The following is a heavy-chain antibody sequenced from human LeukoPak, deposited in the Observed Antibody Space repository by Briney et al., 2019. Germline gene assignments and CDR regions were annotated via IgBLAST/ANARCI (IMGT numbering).Heavy chain of an antibody. CDR1: GFTFSSYG. CDR2: IWYDGSNK. J-gene: IGHJ3*02. Sequence: PGRSLRLSCAASGFTFSSYGMHWVRQAPGKGLEWVAVIWYDGSNKYYADSVKGRFTISRDNAENTVFLQMNSLRVEDTAVYYCARGGYGHGFDIWGQGTMVTVSS. CDR3: ARGGYGHGFDI. V-gene: IGHV3-33*01. D-gene: IGHD5-18*01.